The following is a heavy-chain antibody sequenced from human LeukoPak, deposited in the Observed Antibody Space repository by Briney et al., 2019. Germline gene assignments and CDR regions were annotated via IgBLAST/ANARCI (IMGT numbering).Heavy chain of an antibody. CDR2: INPNSGGT. Sequence: ASVTVSCKASGYTFTGYYMHWVRQAPGQGLEWMGWINPNSGGTNYAQKFQGRVTMTRDTSISTAYMELSRLRSDDTAVYYCARDCSTVTTPYLDYWGQGTLVTVSS. V-gene: IGHV1-2*02. D-gene: IGHD4-17*01. CDR3: ARDCSTVTTPYLDY. J-gene: IGHJ4*02. CDR1: GYTFTGYY.